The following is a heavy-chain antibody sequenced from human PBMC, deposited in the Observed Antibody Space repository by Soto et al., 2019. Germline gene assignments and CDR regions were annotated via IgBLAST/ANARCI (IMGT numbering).Heavy chain of an antibody. CDR2: VFYTGRA. D-gene: IGHD2-21*02. CDR1: GGSLGSYY. J-gene: IGHJ6*02. Sequence: SETLSLTCTVSGGSLGSYYWSWIRQPPGKGLEWIGYVFYTGRANYNASLKSRVSISLGTSNYQFSLKLSSVTAADTAVYYCARDGDGLFTSNPYYYDVMDVWGPGSTVTVSS. V-gene: IGHV4-59*01. CDR3: ARDGDGLFTSNPYYYDVMDV.